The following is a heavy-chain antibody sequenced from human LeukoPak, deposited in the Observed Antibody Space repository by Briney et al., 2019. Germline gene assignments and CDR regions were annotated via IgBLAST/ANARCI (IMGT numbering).Heavy chain of an antibody. CDR3: ARERIGSAAGLDY. D-gene: IGHD6-13*01. CDR1: GDSVSSNSAA. J-gene: IGHJ4*02. CDR2: TYYRSKWYN. Sequence: SQTLSLTCAISGDSVSSNSAAWNWISQSPSRGLEWLGRTYYRSKWYNDYAVSVKSRITINPDTSKNQFSLQLNSVTPEGTAVYYCARERIGSAAGLDYWGQGTLVTVSS. V-gene: IGHV6-1*01.